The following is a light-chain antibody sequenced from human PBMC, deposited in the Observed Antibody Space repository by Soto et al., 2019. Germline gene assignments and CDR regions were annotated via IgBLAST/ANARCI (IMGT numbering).Light chain of an antibody. V-gene: IGKV4-1*01. Sequence: DIVMTQSPDSLAVSLGERATINCKSSQSVLYSSNNKNYLAWYQQKPGQPPKLLIYWASTRESGVPDRFSGSGSGTDFTLTISCLQAEDVAVYYCQQYYNTPCTFGQGTKVEIK. CDR1: QSVLYSSNNKNY. J-gene: IGKJ1*01. CDR2: WAS. CDR3: QQYYNTPCT.